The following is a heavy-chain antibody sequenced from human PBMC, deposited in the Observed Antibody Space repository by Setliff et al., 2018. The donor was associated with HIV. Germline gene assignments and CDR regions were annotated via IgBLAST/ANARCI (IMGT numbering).Heavy chain of an antibody. CDR1: GYSISSGYY. CDR2: IYHSGST. D-gene: IGHD3-22*01. Sequence: PSETLSLTCTVSGYSISSGYYWGWIRQPPGKGLGWIGSIYHSGSTYYNPSLKSRVTISVDTSKNQFSLKLSSVTAADTAVYYCARDTPSYYYDSSGFDAFDIWGQGTMVTVSS. J-gene: IGHJ3*02. CDR3: ARDTPSYYYDSSGFDAFDI. V-gene: IGHV4-38-2*02.